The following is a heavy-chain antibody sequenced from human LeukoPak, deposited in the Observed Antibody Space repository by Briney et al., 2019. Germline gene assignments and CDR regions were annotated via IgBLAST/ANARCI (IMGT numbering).Heavy chain of an antibody. D-gene: IGHD4-17*01. V-gene: IGHV3-7*01. CDR1: GFTFGSYW. CDR3: ARVVDHDYGDYYLDY. J-gene: IGHJ4*02. CDR2: MKQDGNEK. Sequence: GGSLRLSCVASGFTFGSYWISWVRQAPGKGLEWVANMKQDGNEKFYVDSVKGRFTISRDNAKNSLYLQMNRLRAEDTAVYYCARVVDHDYGDYYLDYWGQGTLVTVSS.